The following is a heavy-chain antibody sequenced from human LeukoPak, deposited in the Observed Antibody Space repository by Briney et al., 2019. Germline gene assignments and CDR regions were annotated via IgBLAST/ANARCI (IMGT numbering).Heavy chain of an antibody. D-gene: IGHD2-2*02. Sequence: ASVKVSCKASGYTFTSYGISWVRQAPGQGLEWMGWISAYNGNTNYAQKPQGRVTMTTDTSTSTAYMELRSLRSVDTAVYYCARDFVLGGYYTLRSGMDVWGQGTTVTVSS. J-gene: IGHJ6*02. CDR2: ISAYNGNT. V-gene: IGHV1-18*01. CDR3: ARDFVLGGYYTLRSGMDV. CDR1: GYTFTSYG.